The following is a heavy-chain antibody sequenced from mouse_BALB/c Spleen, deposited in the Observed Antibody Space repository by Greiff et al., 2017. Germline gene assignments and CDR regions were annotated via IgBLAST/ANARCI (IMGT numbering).Heavy chain of an antibody. Sequence: QVQLQQSGAELVKPGASVKLSCKASGYTFTSYYMYWVKQRPGQGLEWIGEINPSNGGTNFNEKFKSKATLTVDKSSSTAYMQLSSLTSEDSAVYYCTRGTVVASGTEGFAYWGQGTLVTVSA. D-gene: IGHD1-1*01. CDR3: TRGTVVASGTEGFAY. V-gene: IGHV1S81*02. CDR1: GYTFTSYY. J-gene: IGHJ3*01. CDR2: INPSNGGT.